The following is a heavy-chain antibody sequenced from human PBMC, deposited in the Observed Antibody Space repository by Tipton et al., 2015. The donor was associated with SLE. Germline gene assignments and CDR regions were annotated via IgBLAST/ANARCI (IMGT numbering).Heavy chain of an antibody. D-gene: IGHD3-16*01. CDR2: AYYRSKWYS. CDR3: ARAGDLDIGV. Sequence: GLVKPSQTLSLTCAISGDSVSSNSVAWNWIRQSPSRGLEWLGRAYYRSKWYSDYAVSVKSRITINPDTSKNQFSLQLNSVTPEDTAVYYCARAGDLDIGVWGKGTTVTVSS. J-gene: IGHJ6*04. CDR1: GDSVSSNSVA. V-gene: IGHV6-1*01.